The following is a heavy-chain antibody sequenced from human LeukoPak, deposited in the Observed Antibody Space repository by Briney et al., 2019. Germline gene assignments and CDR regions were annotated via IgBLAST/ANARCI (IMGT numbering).Heavy chain of an antibody. Sequence: SETPSLTCTVSGGSISSGSYYWTWIRQPAGKGLEYIGRIYTSGSTNYNPSLKSRVTISVDTSKNQFSLKLSSVTAADTAVYYCARGYCSSTNCYYFDYWGQGTLVTVSS. D-gene: IGHD2-2*01. J-gene: IGHJ4*02. CDR2: IYTSGST. CDR3: ARGYCSSTNCYYFDY. CDR1: GGSISSGSYY. V-gene: IGHV4-61*02.